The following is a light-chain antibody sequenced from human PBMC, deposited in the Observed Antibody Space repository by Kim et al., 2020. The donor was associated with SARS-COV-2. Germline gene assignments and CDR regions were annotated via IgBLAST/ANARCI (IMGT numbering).Light chain of an antibody. CDR1: EYIYTW. CDR2: GAS. J-gene: IGKJ4*01. V-gene: IGKV1-12*01. Sequence: SASVGDRVTIACQAIEYIYTWLGWYQQQPGKAPKLLISGASNLQPGVPPRFSASGSGTDFTLTVSRLQPEDFATSYCQELNTFPLTFGGGTKVEI. CDR3: QELNTFPLT.